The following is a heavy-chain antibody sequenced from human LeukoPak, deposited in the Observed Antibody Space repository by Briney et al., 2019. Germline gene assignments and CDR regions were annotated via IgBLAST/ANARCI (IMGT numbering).Heavy chain of an antibody. V-gene: IGHV4-59*01. Sequence: PSGTLSLTCTVSGGSISSYYWSWIRQHPGKGLEWIGYIYYSGSTNYNPSLKSRVTISVDTSKNQFSLKLSSVTAADTAVYYCARAVHGLHSSGWYYFDYWGQGTLVTVSS. D-gene: IGHD6-19*01. J-gene: IGHJ4*02. CDR3: ARAVHGLHSSGWYYFDY. CDR2: IYYSGST. CDR1: GGSISSYY.